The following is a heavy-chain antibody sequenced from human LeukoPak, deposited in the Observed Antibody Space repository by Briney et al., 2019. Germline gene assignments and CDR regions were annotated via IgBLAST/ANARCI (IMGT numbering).Heavy chain of an antibody. CDR1: GFTFSSYA. Sequence: GRSLRLSCAASGFTFSSYAMHCVRQAPGKGLEWVAVISYDGSNKYYADSVKGRFTISRDNSKNTVYLQMSTLTAEDTSVYYFTRPTVKEAFDIWGQGTMVTVSS. CDR3: TRPTVKEAFDI. V-gene: IGHV3-30-3*01. CDR2: ISYDGSNK. D-gene: IGHD4-17*01. J-gene: IGHJ3*02.